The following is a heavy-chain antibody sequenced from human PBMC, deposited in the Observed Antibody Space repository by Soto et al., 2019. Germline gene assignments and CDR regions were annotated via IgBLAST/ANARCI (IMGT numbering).Heavy chain of an antibody. CDR2: ISYDGSNK. CDR3: ARDFFTGGAAAGTAYYYGMDV. D-gene: IGHD6-13*01. Sequence: VGSLRLSFAASGFTFSSYAMHWVRQAPGKGLEWVAVISYDGSNKYYADSVKGRFTISRDNPKNTLYLQMNSLRAEDTAVYYCARDFFTGGAAAGTAYYYGMDVWGQGTTVTVSS. CDR1: GFTFSSYA. J-gene: IGHJ6*02. V-gene: IGHV3-30-3*01.